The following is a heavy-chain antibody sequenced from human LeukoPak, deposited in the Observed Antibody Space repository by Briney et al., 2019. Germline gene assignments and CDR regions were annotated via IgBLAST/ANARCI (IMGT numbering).Heavy chain of an antibody. Sequence: ASVKVSCKASGYTFIDYYIHWVRQAPGQGLEWMGWINPNSGGTNYAQHFQGRVTMTRDTSIRTVYMELSRLRSDDTAVYSCANPYGSGSYYKGGFDPWGQGTLVTVSS. CDR3: ANPYGSGSYYKGGFDP. V-gene: IGHV1-2*02. CDR2: INPNSGGT. D-gene: IGHD3-10*01. J-gene: IGHJ5*02. CDR1: GYTFIDYY.